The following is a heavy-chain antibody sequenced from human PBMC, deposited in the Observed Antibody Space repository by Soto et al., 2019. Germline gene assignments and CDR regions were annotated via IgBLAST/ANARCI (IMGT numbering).Heavy chain of an antibody. CDR3: AKVSRAGIYYYYYGMDV. V-gene: IGHV3-30*18. CDR1: GFTFSSYG. J-gene: IGHJ6*02. D-gene: IGHD3-3*02. CDR2: ISHDGSNK. Sequence: PGGSLRLSCAASGFTFSSYGMHWVRQAPGKGLEWVAVISHDGSNKYYADSVKGRFIISRDNSKNTLYLQMNSLRAEDTAVYYCAKVSRAGIYYYYYGMDVWGQGNTVTVSS.